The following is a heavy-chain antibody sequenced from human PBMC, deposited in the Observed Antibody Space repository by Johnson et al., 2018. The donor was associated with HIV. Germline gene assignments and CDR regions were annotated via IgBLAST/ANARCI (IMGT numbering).Heavy chain of an antibody. D-gene: IGHD1-26*01. J-gene: IGHJ3*02. Sequence: QVQLVESGGGVVQPGRSLRLSCAASGFTFSSYAMHWVRQAPGKGLEWVAVISYDGSNKYYADSVKGRFTISRDNANNSLYLQMNSLRAEDTAVYYCARDSERGFDIWGQGTMVTVSS. CDR2: ISYDGSNK. CDR1: GFTFSSYA. V-gene: IGHV3-30*04. CDR3: ARDSERGFDI.